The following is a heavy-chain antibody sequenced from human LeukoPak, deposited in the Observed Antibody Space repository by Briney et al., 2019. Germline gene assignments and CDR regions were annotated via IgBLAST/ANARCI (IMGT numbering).Heavy chain of an antibody. V-gene: IGHV1-8*01. J-gene: IGHJ3*02. CDR1: GYTLTSYD. D-gene: IGHD3-16*01. Sequence: ASVKVSCKASGYTLTSYDINWVRQATGQGLEWMGWMNPNSGNTGYAQKFQGRVTMTRNTSISTAYMELSSLRSEDTAVYYCARGGDWNYDYVWGSYRVALKSDAFDIWGQGTMVTVSS. CDR2: MNPNSGNT. CDR3: ARGGDWNYDYVWGSYRVALKSDAFDI.